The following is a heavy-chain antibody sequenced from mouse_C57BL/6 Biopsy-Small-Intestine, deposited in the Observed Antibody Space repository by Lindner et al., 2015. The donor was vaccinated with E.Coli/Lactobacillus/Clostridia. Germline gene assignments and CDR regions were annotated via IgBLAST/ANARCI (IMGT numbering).Heavy chain of an antibody. J-gene: IGHJ4*01. CDR3: ARRDSSYAMDY. Sequence: VQLQESGPELVKPGDSVKISCKASGYSFTGYFMNWVMQSHGKSLGWIGRINPNNGDSFYNQKFKGKATLTVDKSSSTAHMELRSLTSEDSAVYYCARRDSSYAMDYWGQGTSVTVSS. V-gene: IGHV1-20*01. D-gene: IGHD1-1*01. CDR1: GYSFTGYF. CDR2: INPNNGDS.